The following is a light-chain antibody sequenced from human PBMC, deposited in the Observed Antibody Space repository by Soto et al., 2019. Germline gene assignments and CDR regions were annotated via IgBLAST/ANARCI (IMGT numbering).Light chain of an antibody. CDR1: QNIINK. Sequence: DIQMTQSPSSLSASVGDRVTVTCRASQNIINKLNWYQQKPGKAPKLLIYAASSLQSGVPSRFSGSGSGTDFTLTISSLQPEDSATYYCQQSYSSVMYTFGQGIKLEIK. CDR2: AAS. J-gene: IGKJ2*01. V-gene: IGKV1-39*01. CDR3: QQSYSSVMYT.